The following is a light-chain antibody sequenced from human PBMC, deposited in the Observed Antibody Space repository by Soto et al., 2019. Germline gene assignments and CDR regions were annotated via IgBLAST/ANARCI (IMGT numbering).Light chain of an antibody. CDR1: SSDVGGYNY. CDR3: SSYTSSSALLYV. Sequence: QSALTKPASVSGSPGQSITISCTGTSSDVGGYNYVSWYQQHPGKAPQLMIYDVSNRPSVVSNRFSGSKSGNTASLTISGLQAEDQADYYCSSYTSSSALLYVVGTGTKLTAL. V-gene: IGLV2-14*01. CDR2: DVS. J-gene: IGLJ1*01.